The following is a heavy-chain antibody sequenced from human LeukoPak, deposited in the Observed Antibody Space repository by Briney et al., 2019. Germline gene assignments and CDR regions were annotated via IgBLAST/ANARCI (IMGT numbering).Heavy chain of an antibody. D-gene: IGHD5-18*01. Sequence: ASVKVSCKVSGYTLTELSMHWVRQAPGKGLEWMGGFDPEDGETIYAQKFQGRVTMTEDTSTDTAYMELSSLRSEDTAVYYCATRNPFGYSYGYRKYYYMDVWGKGTTVTVSS. CDR3: ATRNPFGYSYGYRKYYYMDV. V-gene: IGHV1-24*01. CDR1: GYTLTELS. J-gene: IGHJ6*03. CDR2: FDPEDGET.